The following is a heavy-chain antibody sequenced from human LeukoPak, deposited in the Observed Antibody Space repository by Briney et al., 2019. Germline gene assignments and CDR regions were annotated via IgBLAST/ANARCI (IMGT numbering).Heavy chain of an antibody. CDR2: IYYSGST. J-gene: IGHJ4*02. Sequence: SETLSLTCTVSGDSISSGGYYWSWIRQHPGKGLEWIGYIYYSGSTYYNPSLKSRVTISVDTSKNQFSLKLNSVTAADAAVYYCARDEDGYNRFDSWGQGTLVTVSS. CDR3: ARDEDGYNRFDS. D-gene: IGHD5-24*01. V-gene: IGHV4-31*03. CDR1: GDSISSGGYY.